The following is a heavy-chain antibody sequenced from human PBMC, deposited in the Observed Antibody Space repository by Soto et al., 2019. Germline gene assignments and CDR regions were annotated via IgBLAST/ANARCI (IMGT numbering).Heavy chain of an antibody. J-gene: IGHJ4*02. Sequence: SVNVYCKASGGTFSSYTISWVRQAPGQGLEWMGRIIPILGIANYAQKFQGRVTITRDTSASTAYMELSSLRSEDTAVYYCARDVGAADYWGQGTLVTVSS. CDR1: GGTFSSYT. D-gene: IGHD1-26*01. CDR3: ARDVGAADY. CDR2: IIPILGIA. V-gene: IGHV1-69*04.